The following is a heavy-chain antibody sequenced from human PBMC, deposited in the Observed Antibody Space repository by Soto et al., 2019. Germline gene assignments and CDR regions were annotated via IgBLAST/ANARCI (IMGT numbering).Heavy chain of an antibody. Sequence: QVQLQEWGAGLLKPSETLSLTCAVYGGSFSAYYWSWIRQPPGKGLEWIGEINYSASTTYHPSLKSRVTISLDQSKSQFSLRLSSVTAADTAVYYCARGFFDFGVVILDYWGQGTLVTVSS. J-gene: IGHJ4*02. CDR1: GGSFSAYY. D-gene: IGHD3-3*01. V-gene: IGHV4-34*01. CDR3: ARGFFDFGVVILDY. CDR2: INYSAST.